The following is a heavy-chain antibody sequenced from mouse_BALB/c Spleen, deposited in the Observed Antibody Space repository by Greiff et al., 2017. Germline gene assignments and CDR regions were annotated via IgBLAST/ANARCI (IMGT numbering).Heavy chain of an antibody. D-gene: IGHD4-1*01. CDR1: GFSLTSYG. CDR2: IWAGGST. V-gene: IGHV2-9*02. CDR3: AREKKGTGTSYFDY. Sequence: VMLVESGPGLVAPSQSLSITCTVSGFSLTSYGVHWVRQPPGKGLEWLGVIWAGGSTNYNSALMSRLSISKDNSKSQVFLKMNSLQTDDTAMYYCAREKKGTGTSYFDYWGQGTTLTVSS. J-gene: IGHJ2*01.